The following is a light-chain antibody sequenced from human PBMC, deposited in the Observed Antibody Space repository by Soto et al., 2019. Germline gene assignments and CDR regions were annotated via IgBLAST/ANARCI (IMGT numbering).Light chain of an antibody. V-gene: IGKV1-5*01. CDR2: GAS. CDR1: QIIYNW. J-gene: IGKJ1*01. Sequence: DRVPIPCLASQIIYNWLAWYQQKPGKAPKLLISGASTLEGGVPSRFSGSGSGTEFTLTISNLQPDDFATYYCQHYNSYSEAFGQGTKVDIK. CDR3: QHYNSYSEA.